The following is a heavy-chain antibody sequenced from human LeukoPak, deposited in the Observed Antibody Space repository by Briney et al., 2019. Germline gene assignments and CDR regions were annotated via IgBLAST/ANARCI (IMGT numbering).Heavy chain of an antibody. CDR3: ATQWDREAFDI. J-gene: IGHJ3*02. CDR1: GGTFSSYA. V-gene: IGHV1-69*01. D-gene: IGHD1-26*01. Sequence: ASVKVSCKASGGTFSSYAISWVRQAPGQGLEWMGGIIPIFGTANYAQKFQGRVTITADESTSTAYMELSSLRSEGTAVYYCATQWDREAFDIWGQGTMVTVSS. CDR2: IIPIFGTA.